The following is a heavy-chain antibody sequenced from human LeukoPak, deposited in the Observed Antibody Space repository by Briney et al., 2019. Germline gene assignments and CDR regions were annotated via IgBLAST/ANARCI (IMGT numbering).Heavy chain of an antibody. CDR2: ISGSGSGI. CDR3: ARSASGSYLPY. J-gene: IGHJ4*02. V-gene: IGHV3-11*01. CDR1: GFTFSDYQ. Sequence: GGSLRLSCAASGFTFSDYQMSWIRQAPGKGLEWISYISGSGSGIYYADSVKGRSTISRDNAKNSLYLQMNSLSAEDTAVYYCARSASGSYLPYWGQGTLVTVSS. D-gene: IGHD1-26*01.